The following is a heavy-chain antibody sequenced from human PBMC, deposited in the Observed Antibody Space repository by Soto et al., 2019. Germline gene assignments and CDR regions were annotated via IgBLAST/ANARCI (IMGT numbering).Heavy chain of an antibody. CDR2: VSSDGGST. CDR3: AARYCGRTSCFHFDY. CDR1: GFTFSSYA. V-gene: IGHV3-64*01. Sequence: EVQLVESGGGLVQPGGSLRLSCAASGFTFSSYAMHWVRQAPGKGLEYVSAVSSDGGSTYYANSVKGRFTVSRDNSKNTLYLQMGSLSAEDMAVYYCAARYCGRTSCFHFDYWGQGALVTVSS. J-gene: IGHJ4*02. D-gene: IGHD2-2*01.